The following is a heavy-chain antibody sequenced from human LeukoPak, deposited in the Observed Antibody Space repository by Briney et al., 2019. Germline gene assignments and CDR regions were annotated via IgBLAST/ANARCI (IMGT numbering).Heavy chain of an antibody. D-gene: IGHD3-10*01. J-gene: IGHJ4*02. V-gene: IGHV3-23*01. CDR1: GFTFSSYA. CDR3: AKVAVRGVIIPFDY. Sequence: GGSLRLSCAASGFTFSSYARSWIRQAPGKGLEWVSAISGSGGSTYYADSVKGRFTISRDNSKNTLYLQMSSLRAEDTAVYYCAKVAVRGVIIPFDYWGQGTLVTVSS. CDR2: ISGSGGST.